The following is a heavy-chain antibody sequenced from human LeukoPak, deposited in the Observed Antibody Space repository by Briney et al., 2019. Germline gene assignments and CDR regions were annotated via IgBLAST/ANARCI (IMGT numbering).Heavy chain of an antibody. CDR3: ARELAVPAHYYGMDV. V-gene: IGHV3-7*01. CDR1: GFTFNTYW. D-gene: IGHD2-2*01. CDR2: IKQDGSAK. Sequence: SGGSLRLSCAASGFTFNTYWMSWVRQAPGKGLEWVANIKQDGSAKNYVDSVKGRFTISRDNAKNSLFLQMNSLRVEDTAVYYCARELAVPAHYYGMDVWGQGTTATVFS. J-gene: IGHJ6*02.